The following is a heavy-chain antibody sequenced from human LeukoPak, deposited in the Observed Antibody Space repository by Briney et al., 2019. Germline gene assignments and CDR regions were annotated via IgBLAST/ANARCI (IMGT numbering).Heavy chain of an antibody. V-gene: IGHV3-7*04. Sequence: GGSLRLSCAASGFTFSSSWTTWVRQAPGKGLEWVATIKPDGSEGSYVDSVKGRFTISRDNAKNSLFLQMISLRAEDTAVYYCARDRAYKSFDYWGQGALVTVSS. D-gene: IGHD3-16*01. CDR1: GFTFSSSW. J-gene: IGHJ4*02. CDR2: IKPDGSEG. CDR3: ARDRAYKSFDY.